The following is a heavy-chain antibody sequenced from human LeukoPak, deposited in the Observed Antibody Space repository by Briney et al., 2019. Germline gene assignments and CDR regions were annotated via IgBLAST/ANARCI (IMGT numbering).Heavy chain of an antibody. CDR2: INHSGST. V-gene: IGHV4-34*01. D-gene: IGHD1-26*01. CDR1: GGSFSGYY. Sequence: SETLSLTCAVYGGSFSGYYWSWIRQPPGKGLEWIGEINHSGSTNYNPSLKSRVTISVDTSKNQFSLKLSSVTAADTAVYYCARGFSGALFDYWGQGTLVTVSS. J-gene: IGHJ4*02. CDR3: ARGFSGALFDY.